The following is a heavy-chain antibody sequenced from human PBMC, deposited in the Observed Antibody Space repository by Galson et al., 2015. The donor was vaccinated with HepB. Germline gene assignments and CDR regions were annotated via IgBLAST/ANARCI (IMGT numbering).Heavy chain of an antibody. CDR2: ISGSGGSI. D-gene: IGHD1-26*01. J-gene: IGHJ3*02. CDR3: AKFFSGTYYLDAFDI. CDR1: ALTFSTYT. Sequence: SLRLSCADSALTFSTYTMSWVRQAPGEGLEWLSTISGSGGSIYYADSVKGRIALSRYNSKSTLYLQMNGLRAEDTAVYFCAKFFSGTYYLDAFDIWGHGTLVTVSS. V-gene: IGHV3-23*01.